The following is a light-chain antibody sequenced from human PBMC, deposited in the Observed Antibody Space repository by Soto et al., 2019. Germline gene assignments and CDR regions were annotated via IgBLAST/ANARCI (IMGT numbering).Light chain of an antibody. J-gene: IGKJ1*01. CDR1: QSVTTS. CDR3: QQFHNWPPT. V-gene: IGKV3-15*01. Sequence: EIVMTQSPATLSVSPGESATLSCRASQSVTTSLAWYQQKTGQAPRLLISFASTRATGIPARFSGSRAGTEFTLATSSLQSEDFAVYYCQQFHNWPPTFGQGTKVEIK. CDR2: FAS.